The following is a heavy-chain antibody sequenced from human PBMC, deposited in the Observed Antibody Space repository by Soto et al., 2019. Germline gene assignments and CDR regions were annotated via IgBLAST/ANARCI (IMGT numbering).Heavy chain of an antibody. D-gene: IGHD5-12*01. CDR1: GFTFSYHG. CDR3: VAWVSARVDS. V-gene: IGHV3-23*01. CDR2: IRSNGENT. J-gene: IGHJ4*02. Sequence: EVQLLDSGGGLVQPGGSLRLSCAASGFTFSYHGMNWVRQAPGRGLEWVSTIRSNGENTHYADSVKGRFIISRDNSSNTVALQMNCLRVENTGIYYCVAWVSARVDSWGQGTLVTVSS.